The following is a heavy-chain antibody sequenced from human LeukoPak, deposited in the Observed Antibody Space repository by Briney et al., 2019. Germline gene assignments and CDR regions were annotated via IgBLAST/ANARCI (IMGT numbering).Heavy chain of an antibody. J-gene: IGHJ4*02. CDR1: GFTFIDAW. CDR2: IRSKADGRTA. D-gene: IGHD2-15*01. Sequence: GGALRHSREASGFTFIDAWMYWVRPAPGRGGEWVGRIRSKADGRTADYAAPVKGRLTISRDDSNNTVYLHMTSLKPEDTPVYYCARIVVLEAATGYWGQGTLVTVSS. V-gene: IGHV3-15*01. CDR3: ARIVVLEAATGY.